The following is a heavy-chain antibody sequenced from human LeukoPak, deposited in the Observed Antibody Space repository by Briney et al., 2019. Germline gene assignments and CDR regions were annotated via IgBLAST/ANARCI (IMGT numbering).Heavy chain of an antibody. J-gene: IGHJ3*02. CDR2: GYYSGDT. V-gene: IGHV4-59*01. CDR3: ARADSSDAFDI. Sequence: SETLSLTCTVSGVSISSYYWTWIRQSPGKGLEWIGYGYYSGDTNYNPSLKSRVTISVDTSKNQFSLRLNSVTAADTAVYYCARADSSDAFDIWGQGTMVTVSS. D-gene: IGHD5-18*01. CDR1: GVSISSYY.